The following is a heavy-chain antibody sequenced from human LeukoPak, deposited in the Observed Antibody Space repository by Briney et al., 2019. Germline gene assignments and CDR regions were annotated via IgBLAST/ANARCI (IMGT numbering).Heavy chain of an antibody. V-gene: IGHV3-48*04. CDR3: ARGVYGDYGENWFDP. CDR1: GFTFSSYG. D-gene: IGHD4-17*01. CDR2: ISSSSSTI. Sequence: GGSLRLSCAASGFTFSSYGMTWVRQAPGKGLEGVSYISSSSSTIYYADSVKGRFTISRDNAKNSLYLQMNSLRAEDTAVYYCARGVYGDYGENWFDPWGQGTLVTVSS. J-gene: IGHJ5*02.